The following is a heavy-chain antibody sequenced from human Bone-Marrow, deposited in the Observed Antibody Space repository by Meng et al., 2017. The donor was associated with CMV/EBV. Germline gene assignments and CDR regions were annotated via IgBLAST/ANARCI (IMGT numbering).Heavy chain of an antibody. Sequence: SETLSLTCAVYGGSFSGYYWSWIRQPPGKGLEWIGEINHSGSTNYNPSLKSRVTISVDTSKNQFSLKLSSVTAADTAAYYCARGFPRILYAYYYYGMDVWGQGTTVTVSS. CDR3: ARGFPRILYAYYYYGMDV. D-gene: IGHD2-8*01. J-gene: IGHJ6*01. CDR2: INHSGST. CDR1: GGSFSGYY. V-gene: IGHV4-34*01.